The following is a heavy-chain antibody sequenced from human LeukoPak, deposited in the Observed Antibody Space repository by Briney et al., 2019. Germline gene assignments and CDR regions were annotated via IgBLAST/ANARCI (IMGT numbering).Heavy chain of an antibody. CDR2: IYTSGST. J-gene: IGHJ6*03. V-gene: IGHV4-4*07. CDR3: ARGGVTMVRGVIPYYYYMDV. Sequence: KPSETLSLTCTVSGGSISSYYWSWIRQPAGKGLEWIGRIYTSGSTNYNPSLKSRVTMSVDTSKNQFSLKLSSVTAADTAVYYCARGGVTMVRGVIPYYYYMDVWGKGTTVTISS. CDR1: GGSISSYY. D-gene: IGHD3-10*01.